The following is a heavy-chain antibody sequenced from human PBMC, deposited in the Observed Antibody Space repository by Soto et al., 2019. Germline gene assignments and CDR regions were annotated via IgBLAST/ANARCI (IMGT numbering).Heavy chain of an antibody. CDR3: ARATAAEYFQH. Sequence: ASVKVSCKASGYAFTSYYMHWVRQAPGQGLEWMGIINPSGGSTSYAQKFQGRVTMTRDTSTSTVYMELSSLRSEDTAVYYCARATAAEYFQHWGQGTLVTVSS. D-gene: IGHD1-26*01. CDR1: GYAFTSYY. J-gene: IGHJ1*01. CDR2: INPSGGST. V-gene: IGHV1-46*03.